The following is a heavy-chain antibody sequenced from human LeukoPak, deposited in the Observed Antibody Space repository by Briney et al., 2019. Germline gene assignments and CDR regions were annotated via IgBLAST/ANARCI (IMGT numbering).Heavy chain of an antibody. J-gene: IGHJ3*02. CDR2: IYTSGST. D-gene: IGHD6-13*01. CDR3: ASTYSSSWYGAFDI. V-gene: IGHV4-4*07. Sequence: SETLSLTCTVSGGSISSYYWSWIRQTAGKGLEWIGRIYTSGSTNYNPSLKSRVTMSVDTSRNQFSLKLSSVTAADTAVYYCASTYSSSWYGAFDIWGQGTMVTVSS. CDR1: GGSISSYY.